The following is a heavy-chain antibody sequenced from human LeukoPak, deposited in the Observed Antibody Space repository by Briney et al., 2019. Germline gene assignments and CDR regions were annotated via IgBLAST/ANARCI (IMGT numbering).Heavy chain of an antibody. Sequence: GGSLRLSCAASGFTFSSYSMNWVRQAPGKGLEWVSSISSSSSCIYYADSVKGRFTISRDNAKNSLYLQMNSLRAEDTAVYYCARGLPAHNWFDPWGQGTLVTVSS. D-gene: IGHD2-2*01. CDR2: ISSSSSCI. CDR3: ARGLPAHNWFDP. V-gene: IGHV3-21*01. CDR1: GFTFSSYS. J-gene: IGHJ5*02.